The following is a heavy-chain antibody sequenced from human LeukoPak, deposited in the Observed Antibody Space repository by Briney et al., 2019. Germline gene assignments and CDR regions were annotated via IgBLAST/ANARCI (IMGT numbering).Heavy chain of an antibody. V-gene: IGHV3-53*01. Sequence: GGSLRLSCAASGFTVSSNDMSWVRQAPGKGLEWVSVIYSGGRTFYADSVKGRFTISRDNSKNTLYLQMNSLRAEDTAVYYCAIYDSSGYYNYWGQGTLVTVSS. CDR1: GFTVSSND. D-gene: IGHD3-22*01. CDR2: IYSGGRT. J-gene: IGHJ4*02. CDR3: AIYDSSGYYNY.